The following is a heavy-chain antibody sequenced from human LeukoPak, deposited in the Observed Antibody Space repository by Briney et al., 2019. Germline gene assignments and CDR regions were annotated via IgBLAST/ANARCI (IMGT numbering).Heavy chain of an antibody. CDR3: AREGAAAEDVNWFDP. CDR1: GYTFTGYY. Sequence: ASVKVSCKASGYTFTGYYMHWVRQAPRQGLEWMGWINPNSGNTHYAQKFQDRVTMTRDTSISTAYMELNSLRSDDTAVYYCAREGAAAEDVNWFDPWGQGTLVTVSS. V-gene: IGHV1-2*02. CDR2: INPNSGNT. J-gene: IGHJ5*02. D-gene: IGHD6-25*01.